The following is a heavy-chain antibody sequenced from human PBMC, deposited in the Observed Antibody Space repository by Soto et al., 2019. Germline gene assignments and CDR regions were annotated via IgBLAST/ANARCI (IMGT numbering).Heavy chain of an antibody. Sequence: ETLSLTCSIYSASFSGYYWSWIRQPPGKGLEWIGEISQSGNTNYSPSLKSRVSISIDTSKKQFSLNLASVSAADTAVYYCARAPKVSGSSQTRPDFWGQGTLVTVSS. V-gene: IGHV4-34*01. CDR3: ARAPKVSGSSQTRPDF. D-gene: IGHD6-6*01. CDR2: ISQSGNT. J-gene: IGHJ4*02. CDR1: SASFSGYY.